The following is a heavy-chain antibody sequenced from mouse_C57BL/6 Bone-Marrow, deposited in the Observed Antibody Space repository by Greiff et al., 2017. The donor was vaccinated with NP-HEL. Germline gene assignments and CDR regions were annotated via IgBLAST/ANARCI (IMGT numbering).Heavy chain of an antibody. Sequence: QVQLQQSGAELVKPGASVKMSCKASGYTFTSYWITWVKQRPGQGLEWIGDIYPGSGSTNYNEKFKSKATLTVDTSSSTAYMQLSSLTSEDSAVYYCARGTTVVATPYWYFDVWGTGTTVTVSS. CDR1: GYTFTSYW. V-gene: IGHV1-55*01. CDR3: ARGTTVVATPYWYFDV. J-gene: IGHJ1*03. CDR2: IYPGSGST. D-gene: IGHD1-1*01.